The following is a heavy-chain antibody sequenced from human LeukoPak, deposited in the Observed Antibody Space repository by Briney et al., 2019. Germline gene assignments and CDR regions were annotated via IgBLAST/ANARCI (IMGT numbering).Heavy chain of an antibody. D-gene: IGHD3-9*01. CDR2: ISYDGSNK. J-gene: IGHJ4*02. V-gene: IGHV3-30*18. Sequence: GRSLRLSCAASGFTVSSYGIHWVRQAPGKGLEWVAVISYDGSNKYYADSVKGRFTISRDNSKNTLYLQMNSLRAEDTAVYYCAKVPLRYFDWLPFDYWGQGTLVTVSS. CDR3: AKVPLRYFDWLPFDY. CDR1: GFTVSSYG.